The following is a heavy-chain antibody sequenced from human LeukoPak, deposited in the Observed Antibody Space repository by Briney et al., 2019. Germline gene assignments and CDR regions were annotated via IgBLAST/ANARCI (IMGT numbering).Heavy chain of an antibody. CDR2: ISSNGGST. D-gene: IGHD6-13*01. V-gene: IGHV3-64*01. Sequence: GRSLRLSCAASGFTFSSYAMHWVRQAPGKGLEYVSTISSNGGSTYYANSVKGRFTISRDNSKNTLYLQMGSLRAEDMAVYYCARSEQQLVRYIYYYGMDVWGQGTTVTVSS. CDR3: ARSEQQLVRYIYYYGMDV. CDR1: GFTFSSYA. J-gene: IGHJ6*02.